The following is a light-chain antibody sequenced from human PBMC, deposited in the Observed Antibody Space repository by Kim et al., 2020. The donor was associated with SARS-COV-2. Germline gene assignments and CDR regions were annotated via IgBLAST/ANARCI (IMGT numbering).Light chain of an antibody. V-gene: IGKV1-39*01. CDR3: QQSYSTLPT. CDR2: AAS. CDR1: QSISSY. J-gene: IGKJ4*01. Sequence: ASVGDRVTITCRASQSISSYLNWYQQKPGKAPKLLIYAASSLQSGVPSRFSGSGSGTDFTLTISSLQPEDFATYYCQQSYSTLPTFGGGTKVDIK.